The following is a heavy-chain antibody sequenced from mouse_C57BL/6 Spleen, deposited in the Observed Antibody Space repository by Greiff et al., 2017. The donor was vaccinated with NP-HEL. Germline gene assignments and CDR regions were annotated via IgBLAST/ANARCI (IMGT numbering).Heavy chain of an antibody. Sequence: VQLQQSGAELARPGASVKLSCKASGYTFTSYGISWVKQRTGQGLEWIGEIYPRSGNTYYNEKFKGKATLTADKSSSTAYMELRSLTSEDSAVYFCARLYGSSYEGAMDYWGQGTSVTVSS. J-gene: IGHJ4*01. CDR1: GYTFTSYG. V-gene: IGHV1-81*01. D-gene: IGHD1-1*01. CDR2: IYPRSGNT. CDR3: ARLYGSSYEGAMDY.